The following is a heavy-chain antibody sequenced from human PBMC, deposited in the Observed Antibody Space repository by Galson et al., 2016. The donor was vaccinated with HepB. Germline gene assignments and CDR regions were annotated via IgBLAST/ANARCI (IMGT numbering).Heavy chain of an antibody. Sequence: SLRLSCAASGFTFSSYAMHWVRQAPGKGLEWVAVISYDERDKYYADSVKGRFTISRGNSKNMLYLFMNSLRAEDTAVYYCGKHGGFDYWGQGALVTVSS. CDR3: GKHGGFDY. J-gene: IGHJ4*02. CDR2: ISYDERDK. V-gene: IGHV3-30-3*02. CDR1: GFTFSSYA. D-gene: IGHD3-16*01.